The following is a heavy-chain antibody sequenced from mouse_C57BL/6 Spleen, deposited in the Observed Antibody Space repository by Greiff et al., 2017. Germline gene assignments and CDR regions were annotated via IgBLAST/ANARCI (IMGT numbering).Heavy chain of an antibody. CDR3: AMELAYAMDY. V-gene: IGHV1-81*01. J-gene: IGHJ4*01. CDR1: GYTFTSYG. CDR2: IYPRSGNT. Sequence: VQLQQSGAELARPGASVKLSCKASGYTFTSYGISWVKQRSGQGLEWIGEIYPRSGNTYYNEKFKGKATLTADKSSSTAYMELRSLTSEYSAVYFCAMELAYAMDYWGQGTSVTVSS.